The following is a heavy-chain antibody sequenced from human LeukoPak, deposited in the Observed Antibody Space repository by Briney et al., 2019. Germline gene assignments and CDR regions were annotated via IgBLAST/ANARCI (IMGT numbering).Heavy chain of an antibody. CDR3: ARRLRYFREFDY. J-gene: IGHJ4*02. CDR2: IYYSGST. D-gene: IGHD3-9*01. CDR1: GVSFSDYY. V-gene: IGHV4-59*08. Sequence: SETLSLTCAVYGVSFSDYYWSWIRQPPGKGLEWIGNIYYSGSTNYNPSLKSRVTISVDTSKNQFSLKLSSVTAADTAVYYCARRLRYFREFDYWGQGTLVTVSS.